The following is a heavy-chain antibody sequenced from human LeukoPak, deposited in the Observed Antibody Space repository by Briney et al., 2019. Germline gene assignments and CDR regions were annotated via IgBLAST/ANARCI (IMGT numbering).Heavy chain of an antibody. Sequence: GASVKVSCKASGYTFTGYYMHWVRQAPGQGLEWMGRIIPIFGTANYAQKFQGRVTITTDESTSTAYMELSSLRSEDTAVYYCARESGNPTVTTVWGNLAWGQGTLVTVSS. J-gene: IGHJ4*02. D-gene: IGHD4-17*01. CDR1: GYTFTGYY. V-gene: IGHV1-69*05. CDR2: IIPIFGTA. CDR3: ARESGNPTVTTVWGNLA.